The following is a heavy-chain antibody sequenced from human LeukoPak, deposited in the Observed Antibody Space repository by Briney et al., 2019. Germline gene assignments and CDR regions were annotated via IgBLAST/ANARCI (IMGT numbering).Heavy chain of an antibody. CDR2: IYYSGST. CDR1: GGSISSGDYY. D-gene: IGHD3-16*01. CDR3: AREKLRWGAFDI. J-gene: IGHJ3*02. Sequence: PSQTLSLTCTVSGGSISSGDYYWSWIRQPPGKGLEWIGYIYYSGSTYYNPSLKSRVTISVDTSKNQFSLKLTSVTAADTAVYYCAREKLRWGAFDIWGQGTMVTVSS. V-gene: IGHV4-30-4*01.